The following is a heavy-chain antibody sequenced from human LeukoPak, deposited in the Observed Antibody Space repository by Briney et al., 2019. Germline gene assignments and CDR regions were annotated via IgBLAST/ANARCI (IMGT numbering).Heavy chain of an antibody. J-gene: IGHJ4*02. D-gene: IGHD4-23*01. Sequence: PGGSLGLSCAASGFIFSSYWMDWVRQAPGKGLVWVSRINSDGSSTSYADSVKGRFTISRDNAKNTLYLQMNSLRAEDTAVYYCASPSHYGGRPFDYWGQGTLVTVSS. CDR1: GFIFSSYW. CDR3: ASPSHYGGRPFDY. V-gene: IGHV3-74*01. CDR2: INSDGSST.